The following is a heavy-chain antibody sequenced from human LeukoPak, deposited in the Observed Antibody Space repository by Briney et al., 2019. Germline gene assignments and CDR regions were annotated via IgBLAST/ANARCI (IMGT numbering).Heavy chain of an antibody. CDR1: GGSISSGSYY. J-gene: IGHJ5*02. Sequence: PSQTLSLTCTVSGGSISSGSYYWSWIRQPAGKGLEWIGRIYTSGSTNYNPSLKSRGTISVDTSKNQFSLKLSSVTAADTAVYYCAREVYGDYDGGDPWGQGTLVTVSS. V-gene: IGHV4-61*02. CDR3: AREVYGDYDGGDP. D-gene: IGHD4-17*01. CDR2: IYTSGST.